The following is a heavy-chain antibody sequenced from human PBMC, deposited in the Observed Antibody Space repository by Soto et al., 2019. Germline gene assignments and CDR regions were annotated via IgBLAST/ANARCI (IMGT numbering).Heavy chain of an antibody. CDR2: IWYDGSNT. V-gene: IGHV3-33*01. J-gene: IGHJ4*02. CDR3: ARDLDSYGQGYFDF. Sequence: GGSLRLSCAASGFTFSSDGMHWVRQAPGKGLEWVAVIWYDGSNTYYADSVKGRFTISRDNSKNTLYLQMNSLRAEDTAVYYCARDLDSYGQGYFDFWGQGTLVTVSS. CDR1: GFTFSSDG. D-gene: IGHD5-18*01.